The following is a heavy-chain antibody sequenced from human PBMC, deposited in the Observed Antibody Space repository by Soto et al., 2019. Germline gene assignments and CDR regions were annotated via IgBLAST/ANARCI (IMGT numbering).Heavy chain of an antibody. CDR2: ISYDGSNK. CDR1: GFTFSSYG. Sequence: QVQLVESGGGVVQPGRSLRLSCAASGFTFSSYGMHWVRQAPGKGLEWVAVISYDGSNKYYADSVKGRFTISRDNSKNTLYLQMNSRRAEDTAVYYCAKDGETGGWLVLKGYFDYWGQGTLVTVSS. D-gene: IGHD6-19*01. J-gene: IGHJ4*02. V-gene: IGHV3-30*18. CDR3: AKDGETGGWLVLKGYFDY.